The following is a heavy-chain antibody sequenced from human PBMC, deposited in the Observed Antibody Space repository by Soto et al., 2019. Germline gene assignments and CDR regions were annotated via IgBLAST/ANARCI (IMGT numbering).Heavy chain of an antibody. Sequence: PSGTLSLTCAVSVFFISRGNYWCFIRTPPGKGLEWIGSIFHGGNTYYNPSLKSRVTISVDMSKNQFSLKLNSVTAADTAVYYCARARWYDAFDVWGQGTVVTVSS. D-gene: IGHD2-15*01. V-gene: IGHV4-38-2*01. J-gene: IGHJ3*01. CDR1: VFFISRGNY. CDR3: ARARWYDAFDV. CDR2: IFHGGNT.